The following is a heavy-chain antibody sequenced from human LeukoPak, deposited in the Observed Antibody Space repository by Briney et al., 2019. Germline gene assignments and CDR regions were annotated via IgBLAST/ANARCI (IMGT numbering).Heavy chain of an antibody. Sequence: SVKVSCKSSGGTFSSYAISWVRQAPGQGLEWMGGIIPIFGTANYAQKFQGRVTITADESTSTAYMELSSLRSEDTAVYYCASSSWSGYPPHYYYYMDVWGKGTTVTVSS. CDR1: GGTFSSYA. D-gene: IGHD3-3*01. V-gene: IGHV1-69*13. J-gene: IGHJ6*03. CDR2: IIPIFGTA. CDR3: ASSSWSGYPPHYYYYMDV.